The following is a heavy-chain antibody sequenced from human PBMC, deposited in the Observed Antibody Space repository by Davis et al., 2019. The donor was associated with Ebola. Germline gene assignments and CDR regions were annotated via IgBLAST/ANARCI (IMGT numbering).Heavy chain of an antibody. V-gene: IGHV1-69*06. Sequence: SVKVSCKASGGTFSDYNINWVRQAPGQGLEWMGGIIPIFGTTNYAQKFQGRVTITADKSTTTASMELSSLRSEDTAVYYCARGFMSGDYVPRHFDYWGQGTLVTVSS. J-gene: IGHJ4*02. CDR2: IIPIFGTT. CDR1: GGTFSDYN. CDR3: ARGFMSGDYVPRHFDY. D-gene: IGHD4-17*01.